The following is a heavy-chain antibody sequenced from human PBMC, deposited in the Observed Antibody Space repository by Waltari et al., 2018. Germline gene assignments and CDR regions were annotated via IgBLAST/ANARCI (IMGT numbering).Heavy chain of an antibody. CDR3: ASTGIDGVVITDGMDV. CDR1: GGSFSGYY. V-gene: IGHV4-34*01. D-gene: IGHD3-3*01. J-gene: IGHJ6*02. Sequence: QVQLQQWGAGLLKPSETLSLTCAVYGGSFSGYYWSWIRQPPGKGLEWIGEINHSGSTNYNPSLKSRVTISVDTSKNQFSLKLSSVTAADTAVYYCASTGIDGVVITDGMDVWGQGTTVTVSS. CDR2: INHSGST.